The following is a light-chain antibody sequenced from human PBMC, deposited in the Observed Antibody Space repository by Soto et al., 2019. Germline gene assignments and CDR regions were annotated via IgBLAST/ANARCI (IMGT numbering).Light chain of an antibody. V-gene: IGKV1-39*01. CDR2: TAS. CDR1: QSISNF. J-gene: IGKJ2*01. Sequence: DIQMTQSPSSLSASVGDRVTITCRASQSISNFLNWYKQKPGNAPNLLIYTASSLHSWVPSRFSGCGSVTNFTHIISSLQPEDFATSACQQNYSTPYTFGQRTKLEIK. CDR3: QQNYSTPYT.